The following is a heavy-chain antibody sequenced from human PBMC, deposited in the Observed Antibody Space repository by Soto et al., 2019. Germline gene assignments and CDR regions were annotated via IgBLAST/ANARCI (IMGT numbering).Heavy chain of an antibody. CDR3: ARPTGDLRWSAFDY. D-gene: IGHD7-27*01. V-gene: IGHV2-5*02. CDR2: IYWDDDK. J-gene: IGHJ4*02. CDR1: GFSLSTSGVG. Sequence: QITLKESGPTLVKPTQTLTLTCTFSGFSLSTSGVGVGWIHQPPGKALEWLALIYWDDDKRYSPSLKSRLTITKDTSKNQVVLTMTNMDPVDTATYYCARPTGDLRWSAFDYWGQGTLVTVSS.